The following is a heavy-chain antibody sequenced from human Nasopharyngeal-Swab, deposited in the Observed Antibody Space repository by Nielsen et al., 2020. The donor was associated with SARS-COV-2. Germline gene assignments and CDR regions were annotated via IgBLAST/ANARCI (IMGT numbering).Heavy chain of an antibody. V-gene: IGHV3-30-3*01. J-gene: IGHJ4*02. D-gene: IGHD3-22*01. CDR3: ASTPLDSSGYYYAFHY. CDR2: ISYDGSNK. CDR1: GFTFSRYT. Sequence: SLKISCASSGFTFSRYTMHWVRQAPGKGLEWVAVISYDGSNKYYADSVKGRFTISRDISKNTLYLQMNSLRAEDTAVFYCASTPLDSSGYYYAFHYWGRGTLVTVSS.